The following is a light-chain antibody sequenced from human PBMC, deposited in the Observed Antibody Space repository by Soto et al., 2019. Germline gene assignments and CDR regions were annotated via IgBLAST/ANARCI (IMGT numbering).Light chain of an antibody. V-gene: IGKV3-20*01. CDR1: QSVDNSH. Sequence: TVLTRSPGTGYCSPGEGATLSCRASQSVDNSHVAWYQQRRGLPPRLLIYGASNRATGIPDRFSGSGSGADFALTISRLETDDSAVYYCQQYGGSPFTFGPGTKVD. CDR3: QQYGGSPFT. CDR2: GAS. J-gene: IGKJ3*01.